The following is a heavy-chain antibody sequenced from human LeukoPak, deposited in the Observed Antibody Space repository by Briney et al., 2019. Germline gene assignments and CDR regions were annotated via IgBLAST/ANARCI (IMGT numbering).Heavy chain of an antibody. Sequence: GGSLRLSCTASGFTLNTYGMHWVRQAPGKGLEWVAVIWYDGSNKYYADSVKGRFTISRDNSKNTLYLQMNSLRAEDTAVYYCASLGYCTNGVCWGQGTLVTVSS. CDR1: GFTLNTYG. CDR2: IWYDGSNK. D-gene: IGHD2-8*01. J-gene: IGHJ4*02. CDR3: ASLGYCTNGVC. V-gene: IGHV3-33*08.